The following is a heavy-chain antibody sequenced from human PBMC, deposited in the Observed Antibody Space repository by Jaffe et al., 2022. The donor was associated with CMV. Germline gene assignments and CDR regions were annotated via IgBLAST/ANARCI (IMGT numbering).Heavy chain of an antibody. D-gene: IGHD6-19*01. CDR2: IRTKTYNYAT. Sequence: VQLVESGGDLVQPGGSLKLSCAASGFTFSGSSIHWVRQASGKGLEWVGRIRTKTYNYATAYGVSVKGRFSISRDDSKNTAYLQINSLKTEDTAVYYCITGQWGQRYNMDVWGQGTTVTVSS. J-gene: IGHJ6*02. V-gene: IGHV3-73*02. CDR3: ITGQWGQRYNMDV. CDR1: GFTFSGSS.